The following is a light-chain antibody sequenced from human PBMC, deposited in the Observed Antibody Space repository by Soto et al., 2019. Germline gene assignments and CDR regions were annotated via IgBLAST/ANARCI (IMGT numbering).Light chain of an antibody. CDR1: SSDFGGYNY. CDR3: SSYAGSSNFVV. CDR2: EVS. J-gene: IGLJ2*01. V-gene: IGLV2-8*01. Sequence: QSVLTQPPSASGSPGQSVTISCTGTSSDFGGYNYVSWYQQYPGKAPKLMICEVSQRPSGVPDRFSGSKSGNTASLTVSGLQAEDEADYYCSSYAGSSNFVVFGGGTKVTVL.